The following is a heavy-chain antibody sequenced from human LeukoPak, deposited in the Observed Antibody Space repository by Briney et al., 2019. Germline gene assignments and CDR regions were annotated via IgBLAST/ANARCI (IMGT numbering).Heavy chain of an antibody. CDR1: GFTFSSYA. Sequence: GGSLRLSCAASGFTFSSYAMSWVRQAPGKGLEWVSTISGSTSSTYYADSVKGRFTISRDNSKNTLYLQMNSLRAEDTAVYYCARYSSGPEVDPWGQGTLVTVSS. D-gene: IGHD6-19*01. CDR3: ARYSSGPEVDP. CDR2: ISGSTSST. J-gene: IGHJ5*02. V-gene: IGHV3-23*01.